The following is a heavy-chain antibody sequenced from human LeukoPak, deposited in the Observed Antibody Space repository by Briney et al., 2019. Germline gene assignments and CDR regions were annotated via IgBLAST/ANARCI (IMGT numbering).Heavy chain of an antibody. CDR1: GFIFSNYA. Sequence: GGSLRLSCAASGFIFSNYAMTWVRQAPGKGLEWVSVIYSGGSTFYADSVKGRFTISRDNSKNTLYLQMNSLRAEDTAVYYCACDPVAGSPLGKNALYWGQGTLVTVSS. D-gene: IGHD2-21*01. J-gene: IGHJ4*02. CDR2: IYSGGST. V-gene: IGHV3-53*01. CDR3: ACDPVAGSPLGKNALY.